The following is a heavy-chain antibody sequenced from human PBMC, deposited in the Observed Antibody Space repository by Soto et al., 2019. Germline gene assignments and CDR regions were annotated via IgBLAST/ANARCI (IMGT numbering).Heavy chain of an antibody. CDR1: GFTFSSYA. Sequence: GGSLRLSCAASGFTFSSYAMNRVRQAPGKGLEWVSAISGSGGSTYYADSVKGRFTISRDNSKNTLYLQMNSLRAEDTAVYYCARGSGGSGRSYYYGLDVWGQGTTVTVSS. D-gene: IGHD3-10*01. J-gene: IGHJ6*02. V-gene: IGHV3-23*01. CDR2: ISGSGGST. CDR3: ARGSGGSGRSYYYGLDV.